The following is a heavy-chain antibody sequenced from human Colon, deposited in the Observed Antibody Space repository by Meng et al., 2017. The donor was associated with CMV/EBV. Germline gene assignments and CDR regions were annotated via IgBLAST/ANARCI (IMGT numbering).Heavy chain of an antibody. CDR2: IYYSGST. Sequence: GSLRLSCTVSGGSISSYYWSWIRQPPGKGLEWIGYIYYSGSTNYNPSLKSRVTISVDTSKNQFSLKLSSVTAADTAVYYCASQEIGKTEPGMDVWGQGTTVTVSS. CDR3: ASQEIGKTEPGMDV. CDR1: GGSISSYY. V-gene: IGHV4-59*01. D-gene: IGHD1-14*01. J-gene: IGHJ6*02.